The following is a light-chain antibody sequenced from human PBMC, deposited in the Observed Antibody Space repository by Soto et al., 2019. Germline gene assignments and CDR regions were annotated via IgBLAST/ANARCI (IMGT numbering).Light chain of an antibody. J-gene: IGLJ3*02. CDR3: ETWDSNARV. Sequence: QLVLTHSSSASASLGSSVKLTCTLSSRHSSYIIAWHQQQPGKAPRYLMKLEDSGNYNKGSGVPDRFSGSSSGADRYLTISNLQSEDEADYYCETWDSNARVFGGGTQLTV. CDR1: SRHSSYI. CDR2: LEDSGNY. V-gene: IGLV4-60*03.